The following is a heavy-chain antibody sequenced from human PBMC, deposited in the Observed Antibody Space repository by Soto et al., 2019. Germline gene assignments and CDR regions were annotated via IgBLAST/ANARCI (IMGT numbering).Heavy chain of an antibody. J-gene: IGHJ4*02. Sequence: QVQLVQSGAEVKKPGASVKVSCKASGYTFTSYDVSWVRQAAGQGLEWMGWMNPNSGNTGYAENFQGRVTMTRDTSKNTAYRELSSVRSENTAVYYCVAGRVFDWWAQEPLTPVSS. V-gene: IGHV1-8*01. CDR3: VAGRVFDW. CDR2: MNPNSGNT. CDR1: GYTFTSYD. D-gene: IGHD3-3*01.